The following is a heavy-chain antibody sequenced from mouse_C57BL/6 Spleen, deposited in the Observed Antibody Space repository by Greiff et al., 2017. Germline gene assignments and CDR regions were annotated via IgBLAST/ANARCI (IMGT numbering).Heavy chain of an antibody. CDR2: IHPSDSDT. V-gene: IGHV1-74*01. CDR1: GYTFTSYW. Sequence: QVQLKQPGAELVKPGASVKVSCKASGYTFTSYWMHWVKPRPGQGLEWIGRIHPSDSDTNYNQKLKGKATLTVDNASSTAYMQLSSLTSEDSAVYYCAMGTAQASPYGYWGQGTTLTVSS. D-gene: IGHD3-2*02. CDR3: AMGTAQASPYGY. J-gene: IGHJ2*01.